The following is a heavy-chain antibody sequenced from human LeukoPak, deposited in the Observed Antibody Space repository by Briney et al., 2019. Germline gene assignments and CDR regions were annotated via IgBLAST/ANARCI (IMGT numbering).Heavy chain of an antibody. Sequence: GGSLRLSCAASGFTFSDYYMSWIRQAPGKGLEWVSCISSSGSTIYYADSVKGRFTISRDNAKNSLYLQMNSLRAEDTAVYYCARDSRTYSGYDYFDYWGQGTLVTVSS. CDR3: ARDSRTYSGYDYFDY. D-gene: IGHD5-12*01. V-gene: IGHV3-11*01. J-gene: IGHJ4*02. CDR1: GFTFSDYY. CDR2: ISSSGSTI.